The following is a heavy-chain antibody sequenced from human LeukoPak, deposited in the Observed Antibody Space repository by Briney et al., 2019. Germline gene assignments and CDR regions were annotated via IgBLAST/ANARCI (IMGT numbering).Heavy chain of an antibody. CDR1: GVSFSGYY. J-gene: IGHJ6*03. V-gene: IGHV4-34*01. CDR2: INNSGST. CDR3: ARLPVENYYYYYMDV. Sequence: SETLSLTCAVYGVSFSGYYWNWIRQPPGKGLEWIGEINNSGSTNYNPSLKSRVTISRDTSKNQFSLKLSSVTAADTAVYYCARLPVENYYYYYMDVWGKGTTVTVSS. D-gene: IGHD4-23*01.